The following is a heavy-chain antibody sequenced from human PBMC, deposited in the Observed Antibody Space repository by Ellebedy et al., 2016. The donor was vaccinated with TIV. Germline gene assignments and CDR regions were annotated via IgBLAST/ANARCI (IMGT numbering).Heavy chain of an antibody. V-gene: IGHV1-46*04. CDR1: GYTFTDYY. D-gene: IGHD6-19*01. Sequence: AASVKVSCKASGYTFTDYYIHWVRQAPGQGLEWMGIINPSGGSTSYAQKLQGRVTMTRDTSTSTVYMELRSLRSDDTAVYYCARDGRVPGNWFDPWGQGTLVTVSS. CDR3: ARDGRVPGNWFDP. J-gene: IGHJ5*02. CDR2: INPSGGST.